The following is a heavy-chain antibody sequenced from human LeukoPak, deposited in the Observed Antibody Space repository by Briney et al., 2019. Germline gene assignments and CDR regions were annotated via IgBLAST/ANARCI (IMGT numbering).Heavy chain of an antibody. J-gene: IGHJ4*02. CDR1: GGSISSGSYY. Sequence: SQTLPLTCTVSGGSISSGSYYWSWIRQPAGKGLEWIGRIYTSGSTNYNPSLKSRVTISVDTSKNQFSLKLSSVTAADTAVYYCAREGYYDSSGYNVPSFDYWGQGTLVTVSS. CDR3: AREGYYDSSGYNVPSFDY. CDR2: IYTSGST. D-gene: IGHD3-22*01. V-gene: IGHV4-61*02.